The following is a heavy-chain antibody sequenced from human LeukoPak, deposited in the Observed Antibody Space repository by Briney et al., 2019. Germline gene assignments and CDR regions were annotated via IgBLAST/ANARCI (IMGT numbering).Heavy chain of an antibody. D-gene: IGHD5-18*01. V-gene: IGHV4-59*01. CDR3: ARGTAMPLGHFDY. CDR1: GGSISSYY. CDR2: IYYSGST. J-gene: IGHJ4*02. Sequence: PSESLSLTCTVSGGSISSYYWSWIRQPPGKGLEWIGYIYYSGSTNYNPSLKSRVTISVDTSKNQFSLKLSSVTAADTAVYYCARGTAMPLGHFDYWGQGTLVTVSS.